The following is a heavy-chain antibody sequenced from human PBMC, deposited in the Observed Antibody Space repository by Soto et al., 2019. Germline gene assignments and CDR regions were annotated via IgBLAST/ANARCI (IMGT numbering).Heavy chain of an antibody. V-gene: IGHV1-69*19. D-gene: IGHD3-10*01. Sequence: QVQLVQSGAEMKKPGSSVKVSCQSSGGTFNTYAMNWVRQAPGQGPEWMGEISPMFGAANYAPKCQGRVTITADESTGTSYMQLSSLTSEDTALYFCAREVQVHTPAFGYWGQGTLVTVSS. CDR1: GGTFNTYA. CDR2: ISPMFGAA. J-gene: IGHJ4*02. CDR3: AREVQVHTPAFGY.